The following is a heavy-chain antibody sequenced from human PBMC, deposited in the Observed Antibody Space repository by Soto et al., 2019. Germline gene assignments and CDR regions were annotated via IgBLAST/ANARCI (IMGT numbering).Heavy chain of an antibody. CDR3: ARDLTMGYNWNYGAAFDI. CDR1: GFTFSSYG. CDR2: ISYDGSNK. V-gene: IGHV3-30*03. Sequence: GGSLRLSCAASGFTFSSYGMHWVRQAPGKGLEWVAVISYDGSNKYYADSVKGRFTISRDNSKNTLYLQMNSLRAEDTAVYYCARDLTMGYNWNYGAAFDIWGQGTMVTVSS. J-gene: IGHJ3*02. D-gene: IGHD1-7*01.